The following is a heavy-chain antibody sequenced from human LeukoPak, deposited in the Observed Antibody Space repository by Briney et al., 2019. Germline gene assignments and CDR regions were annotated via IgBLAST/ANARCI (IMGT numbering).Heavy chain of an antibody. J-gene: IGHJ4*02. V-gene: IGHV1-69*04. CDR3: AREPVNYYDSSGYSDY. D-gene: IGHD3-22*01. CDR1: GGTFSSYA. Sequence: ASVKVSCKASGGTFSSYAISWVRQAPGQGLEWMGRIIPIFGIANYAQKFQGRVTITADKSTSTAYMELSSLRSEDTAVYYCAREPVNYYDSSGYSDYWGQGTLVTVSS. CDR2: IIPIFGIA.